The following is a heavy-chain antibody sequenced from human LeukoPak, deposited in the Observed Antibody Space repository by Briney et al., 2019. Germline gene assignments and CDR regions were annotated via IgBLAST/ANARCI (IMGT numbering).Heavy chain of an antibody. V-gene: IGHV4-59*06. J-gene: IGHJ5*02. CDR3: ARDIAAAGTGWFDP. D-gene: IGHD6-13*01. CDR2: IYYSGST. Sequence: PSETLSLTCTVSGGSISSYYWSWIRQPPGKGLEWIGYIYYSGSTYYNPSLKSRVTISVDTSKNQFSLKLSSVTAADTAVYYCARDIAAAGTGWFDPWGQGTLVTVSS. CDR1: GGSISSYY.